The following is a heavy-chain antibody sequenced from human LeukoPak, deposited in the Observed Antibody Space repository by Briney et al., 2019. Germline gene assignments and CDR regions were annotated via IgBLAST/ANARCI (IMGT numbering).Heavy chain of an antibody. CDR3: AKGGRDDIVVVPAAIRNWFDA. V-gene: IGHV3-23*01. CDR1: GFTFSSYA. CDR2: ISGSGGST. D-gene: IGHD2-2*01. Sequence: GGSLRLSCAASGFTFSSYAMSWVRQAPGKGLEWVSAISGSGGSTYYADSVKGRFTISRDNSKNTLYLQMNSLRAEDTAVYYCAKGGRDDIVVVPAAIRNWFDAWGQGTLVTVSS. J-gene: IGHJ5*02.